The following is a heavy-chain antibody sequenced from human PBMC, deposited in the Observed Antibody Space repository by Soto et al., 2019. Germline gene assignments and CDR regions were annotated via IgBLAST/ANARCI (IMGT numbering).Heavy chain of an antibody. CDR2: INHSGST. CDR1: GGSFSGYY. Sequence: SETLSLTCAVYGGSFSGYYWSWIRQPPGKGLEWIGEINHSGSTNYNPSLKSRVTISVDTSKNQFSLKLSSVTAADTAVYYCARVYGEGGSPTRGNWFDPWGQGTLVTVSS. CDR3: ARVYGEGGSPTRGNWFDP. J-gene: IGHJ5*02. D-gene: IGHD3-10*01. V-gene: IGHV4-34*01.